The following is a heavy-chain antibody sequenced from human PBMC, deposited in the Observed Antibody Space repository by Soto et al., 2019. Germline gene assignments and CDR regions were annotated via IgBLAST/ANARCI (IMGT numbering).Heavy chain of an antibody. D-gene: IGHD2-2*01. CDR2: VYYSGTT. CDR3: ARGGGSPYHDHEFDY. CDR1: GGSISTYY. Sequence: SETLSLTCTVSGGSISTYYWTWIRQSPGKGPEWIGYVYYSGTTNYNPSFNSRVTMSLDTSKNQFSLKLSSVTTADTAVYYCARGGGSPYHDHEFDYWGQGILVTVSS. V-gene: IGHV4-59*01. J-gene: IGHJ4*02.